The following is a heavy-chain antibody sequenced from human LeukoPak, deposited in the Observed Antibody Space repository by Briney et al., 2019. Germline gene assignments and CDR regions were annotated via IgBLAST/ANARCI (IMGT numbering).Heavy chain of an antibody. CDR2: ISGSGGST. CDR3: AKDGARSITMVRGVMDV. CDR1: GFTFSNYA. Sequence: GGSLRLSCAASGFTFSNYAMSLVRQAPGKGLEWVSAISGSGGSTYYADSVKGRFTISRDNSKNTLYLQMNSLRAEDTAVYYCAKDGARSITMVRGVMDVWGKGTTVTVSS. V-gene: IGHV3-23*01. J-gene: IGHJ6*04. D-gene: IGHD3-10*01.